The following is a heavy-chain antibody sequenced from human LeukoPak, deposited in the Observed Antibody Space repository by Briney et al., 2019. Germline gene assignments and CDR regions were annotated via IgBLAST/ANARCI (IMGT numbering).Heavy chain of an antibody. Sequence: ASVKVSCKASGYTFTGYYMHWVRQAPGQGLEWMGWINPNSGGTNCAQKFQGRVTMTRDTSISTAYMELSRLRSDDTAVYYCARCFLVVDYFDYWGQGTLVTVSS. CDR3: ARCFLVVDYFDY. V-gene: IGHV1-2*02. D-gene: IGHD2-15*01. CDR1: GYTFTGYY. CDR2: INPNSGGT. J-gene: IGHJ4*01.